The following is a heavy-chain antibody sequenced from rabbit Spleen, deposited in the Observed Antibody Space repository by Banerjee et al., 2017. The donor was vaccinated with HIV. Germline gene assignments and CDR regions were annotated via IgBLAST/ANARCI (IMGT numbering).Heavy chain of an antibody. CDR2: IYTGNGKT. CDR3: ARDSGSGHYIDVLFTL. Sequence: QEHLKESGGGLVQPGGSLKLSCKASGFSFNVNYDMCWVRQAPGKGLEWIGCIYTGNGKTYYASWAKGRFTISKTSSTVDLKMTSLTAADTATYFCARDSGSGHYIDVLFTLWGPGTLVTVS. CDR1: GFSFNVNYD. J-gene: IGHJ4*01. V-gene: IGHV1S45*01. D-gene: IGHD1-1*01.